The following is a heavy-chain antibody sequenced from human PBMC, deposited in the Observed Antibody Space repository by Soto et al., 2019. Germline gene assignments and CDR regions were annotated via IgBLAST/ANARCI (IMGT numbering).Heavy chain of an antibody. CDR1: GGSISSYY. CDR2: IYYSGST. D-gene: IGHD6-6*01. Sequence: SETLSLTCTVSGGSISSYYWSWIRQPPGKGLEWIGYIYYSGSTNYNPSLKSRVTISVDTSKNQFSLKLSSVTAADMAVYYCARDQYGIAGPGMDVWGQGTTVTVS. V-gene: IGHV4-59*01. J-gene: IGHJ6*02. CDR3: ARDQYGIAGPGMDV.